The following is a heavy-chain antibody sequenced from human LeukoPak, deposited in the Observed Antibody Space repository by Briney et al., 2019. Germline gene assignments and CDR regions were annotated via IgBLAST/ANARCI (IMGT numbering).Heavy chain of an antibody. CDR3: ARGDSGSY. V-gene: IGHV3-21*01. J-gene: IGHJ4*02. D-gene: IGHD1-26*01. CDR1: GFTFSSYS. Sequence: GGSLRFSVAASGFTFSSYSMNWFGRAPGKGLEWVSSISSSSSYIYYADSVKGRFTISRDNAKNSLYLQMNSLRAEDTAVYYCARGDSGSYWGQGTLVTVSS. CDR2: ISSSSSYI.